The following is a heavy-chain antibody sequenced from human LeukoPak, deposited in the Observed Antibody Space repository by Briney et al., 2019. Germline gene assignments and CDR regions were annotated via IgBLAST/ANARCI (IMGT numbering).Heavy chain of an antibody. Sequence: RASVKVSCKASGYTFTSYYMHWVRQAPGQGLEWMGIINPSGGSTSYAQKFQGRVTMTRDTSTSTAYMELSSLRSEDTAVYYCARQREARPDPRAFDIWGQGTMVTVSS. D-gene: IGHD6-6*01. CDR1: GYTFTSYY. CDR2: INPSGGST. J-gene: IGHJ3*02. V-gene: IGHV1-46*01. CDR3: ARQREARPDPRAFDI.